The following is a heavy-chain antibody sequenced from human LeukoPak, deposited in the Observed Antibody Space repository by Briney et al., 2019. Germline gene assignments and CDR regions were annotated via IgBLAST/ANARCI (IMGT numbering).Heavy chain of an antibody. V-gene: IGHV1-46*01. CDR3: ARDRLDHYYGSGSPNYYFDY. CDR1: GYTFTSYY. Sequence: ASVKVSCKASGYTFTSYYMHWVRQAPGQGLEWMGIINPSGGSTSYAQKFQGRVTMTRDTSTSTAYMELSSLRSEDTAVYYCARDRLDHYYGSGSPNYYFDYWGQGTLVTVSS. CDR2: INPSGGST. J-gene: IGHJ4*02. D-gene: IGHD3-10*01.